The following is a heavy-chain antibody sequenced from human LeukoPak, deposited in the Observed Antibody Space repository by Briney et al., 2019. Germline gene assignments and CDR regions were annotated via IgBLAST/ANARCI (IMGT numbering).Heavy chain of an antibody. CDR2: IIPIFGTA. CDR3: ARSFRSYGYYYYYMDV. CDR1: GGTFSSYA. J-gene: IGHJ6*03. Sequence: GSSVKVSCKASGGTFSSYAISWVRQAPGQGLEWMGGIIPIFGTANYAQKFQGRVTITTDESTSTAYMELSSLRSEETAVYYCARSFRSYGYYYYYMDVWGKGTTVTVSS. V-gene: IGHV1-69*05. D-gene: IGHD1-26*01.